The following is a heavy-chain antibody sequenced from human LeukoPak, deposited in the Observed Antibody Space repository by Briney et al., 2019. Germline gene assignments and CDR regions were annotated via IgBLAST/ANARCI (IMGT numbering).Heavy chain of an antibody. CDR2: ISGSGRST. Sequence: GGSLRLSCAASGFTFSSYAMSWVRQAPGKGLEWVSAISGSGRSTYYADSVKGRFTISRDNSKNTLYLQMNSLRAEDTAVYYCAKDTNYGDSPYWGQGTLVTVSS. CDR3: AKDTNYGDSPY. V-gene: IGHV3-23*01. CDR1: GFTFSSYA. D-gene: IGHD4-17*01. J-gene: IGHJ4*02.